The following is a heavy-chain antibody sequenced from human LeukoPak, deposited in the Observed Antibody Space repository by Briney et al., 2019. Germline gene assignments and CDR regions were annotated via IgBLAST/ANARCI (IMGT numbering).Heavy chain of an antibody. CDR2: IWNDGTNQ. J-gene: IGHJ4*02. V-gene: IGHV3-33*06. CDR3: AKDAQRGFDYSNSLEY. D-gene: IGHD4-11*01. CDR1: GFTFSHYA. Sequence: GGSLRLSCAASGFTFSHYAFHWVRQAPGKGLDRVAVIWNDGTNQYYADSVKGRFTISRDDSQKTVYLEMSSLRTEDTAMYYCAKDAQRGFDYSNSLEYWGPGTLVTVSS.